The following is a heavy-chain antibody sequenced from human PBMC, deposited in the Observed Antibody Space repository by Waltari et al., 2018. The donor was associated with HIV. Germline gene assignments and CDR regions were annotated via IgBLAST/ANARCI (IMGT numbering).Heavy chain of an antibody. D-gene: IGHD3-16*01. J-gene: IGHJ3*01. V-gene: IGHV3-7*01. CDR1: GFSFSSYW. CDR3: ARDPGGADAFDF. CDR2: IKQDGSEK. Sequence: EVQLVESGGGLVQPGGSLRLSCAVSGFSFSSYWMSWVRQAPGKGLEWVANIKQDGSEKYYVDSVKGRCNISRDNAKNSLYLQMNSLRDEDTAVYYCARDPGGADAFDFWGQGTMVTVSS.